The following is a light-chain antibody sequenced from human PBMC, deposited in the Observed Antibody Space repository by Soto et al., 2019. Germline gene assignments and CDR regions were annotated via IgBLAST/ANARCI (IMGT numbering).Light chain of an antibody. CDR2: GAS. CDR1: QSVRSNY. V-gene: IGKV3-20*01. Sequence: EIVLTQSPGTLSLSPGERATLSCRASQSVRSNYLAWYQQKPGQAPRLLIYGASSGATGIPDRFSGSGSGTDSTLTISRLGPEDFAVYYCQQYGSSPWTFGQGTKVEIK. J-gene: IGKJ1*01. CDR3: QQYGSSPWT.